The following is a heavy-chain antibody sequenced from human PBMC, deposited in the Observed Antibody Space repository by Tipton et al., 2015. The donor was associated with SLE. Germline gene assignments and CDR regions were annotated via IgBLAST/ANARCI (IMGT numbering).Heavy chain of an antibody. J-gene: IGHJ6*03. CDR1: GGSINNSGFY. Sequence: TLSLTCTVSGGSINNSGFYWGWVRQPPGKGLEWIGTIYFSGTTYYNPSLESRVTISVVTSKNQFSLKLKSVTAADTAVYYCARDGGGYFYYYYLDVWGKGTTVTVSS. V-gene: IGHV4-39*07. D-gene: IGHD2-15*01. CDR3: ARDGGGYFYYYYLDV. CDR2: IYFSGTT.